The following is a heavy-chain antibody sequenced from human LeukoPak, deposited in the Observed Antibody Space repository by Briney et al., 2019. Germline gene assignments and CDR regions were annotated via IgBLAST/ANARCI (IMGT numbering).Heavy chain of an antibody. CDR1: GYTFTGYY. J-gene: IGHJ4*02. CDR2: INPNSGGT. D-gene: IGHD1-1*01. CDR3: ARDRTGTDDEFGY. Sequence: ASVKVSCKASGYTFTGYYMHWVRQAPGQGLEWMGWINPNSGGTNYAQKFQGRVTMTRDTSISTAYMELSRLRSDDTAVYYCARDRTGTDDEFGYWGQGTLVTVSS. V-gene: IGHV1-2*02.